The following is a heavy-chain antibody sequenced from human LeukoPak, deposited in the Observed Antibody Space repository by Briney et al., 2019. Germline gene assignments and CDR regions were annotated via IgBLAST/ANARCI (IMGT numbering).Heavy chain of an antibody. D-gene: IGHD3-10*01. J-gene: IGHJ4*02. Sequence: GAPLRVSSTASGYTFTCQYLHWVRQAPGQGLEWMGWITPNSGGTNYAQKYQGRVTMTRDTSISTAYVELSRLRSDDTAVYYCATGSGTYSPDYWGQGTLVTVSS. CDR3: ATGSGTYSPDY. CDR2: ITPNSGGT. V-gene: IGHV1-2*02. CDR1: GYTFTCQY.